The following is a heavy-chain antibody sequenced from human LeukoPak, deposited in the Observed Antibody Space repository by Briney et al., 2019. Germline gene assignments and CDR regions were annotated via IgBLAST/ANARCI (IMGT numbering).Heavy chain of an antibody. CDR1: GFTFSSYW. CDR3: ARDLEYYYDSSGYYYGDAFDI. CDR2: IKQDGSEK. V-gene: IGHV3-7*01. D-gene: IGHD3-22*01. Sequence: GGSLRLSCAASGFTFSSYWMSWVRQAPGKGLEWVANIKQDGSEKYYGDSVKGRFTISRDNAKNSLYLQMNSLRAEDTAVYYCARDLEYYYDSSGYYYGDAFDIWGQGTMVTVSS. J-gene: IGHJ3*02.